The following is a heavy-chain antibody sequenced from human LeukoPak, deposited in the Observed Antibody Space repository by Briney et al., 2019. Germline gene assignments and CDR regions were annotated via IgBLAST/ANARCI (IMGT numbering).Heavy chain of an antibody. J-gene: IGHJ4*02. D-gene: IGHD6-13*01. V-gene: IGHV3-66*02. CDR1: GFTVSSNY. Sequence: GGSLRLSRAASGFTVSSNYMSWVRQAPGKGLEWGSVIHSGGSTYYADSVKGRFTISRDNSKNTLYLQMHSLRAEDTAVYYCATDSSSWYYYFDYWGQGTLVTVSS. CDR3: ATDSSSWYYYFDY. CDR2: IHSGGST.